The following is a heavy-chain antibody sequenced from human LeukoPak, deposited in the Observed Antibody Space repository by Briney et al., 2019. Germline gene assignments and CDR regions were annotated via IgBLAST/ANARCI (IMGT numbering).Heavy chain of an antibody. CDR3: ARTPDGADY. CDR1: GFTFNNYW. D-gene: IGHD3-10*01. V-gene: IGHV3-7*01. Sequence: GGSLRLSCAASGFTFNNYWMTWFRQAPGKGLEWVANIKQDGTEIYYVDSVGGRFIISRDNAENSLYLQMNSLRVEDTAVYYCARTPDGADYWSQGTLVTVSS. J-gene: IGHJ4*02. CDR2: IKQDGTEI.